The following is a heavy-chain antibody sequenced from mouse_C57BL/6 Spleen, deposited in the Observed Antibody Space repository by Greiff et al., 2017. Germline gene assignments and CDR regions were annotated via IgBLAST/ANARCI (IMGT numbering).Heavy chain of an antibody. CDR3: ARGTYHFYFDY. Sequence: QVKLQQSGAELVKPGASVKISCKASGYAFSSYWMNWVKQRPGKGLEWIGQIYPGDGDTNYNGKFKGKATLTADKSSSTAYMQLSSLTSEDSAVYFCARGTYHFYFDYWGQGTTLTVSS. CDR2: IYPGDGDT. CDR1: GYAFSSYW. D-gene: IGHD3-3*01. J-gene: IGHJ2*01. V-gene: IGHV1-80*01.